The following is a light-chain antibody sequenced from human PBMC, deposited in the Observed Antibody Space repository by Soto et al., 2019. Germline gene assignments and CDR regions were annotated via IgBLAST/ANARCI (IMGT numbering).Light chain of an antibody. CDR2: GAS. CDR1: QSISSSY. CDR3: QQYSTTFWP. Sequence: EIVLTQSPGTLSLSPGERTTLSCRASQSISSSYLAWYQQKPGQAPRLLVYGASSRATGIPDRFSGSGSGTDFTLTISRLDPEDYGLDYCQQYSTTFWPLGQETKADIK. V-gene: IGKV3-20*01. J-gene: IGKJ1*01.